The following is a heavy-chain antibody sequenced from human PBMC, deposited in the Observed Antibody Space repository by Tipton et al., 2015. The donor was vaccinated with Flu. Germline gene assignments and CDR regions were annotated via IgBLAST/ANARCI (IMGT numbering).Heavy chain of an antibody. CDR3: ARMGYCGGGSCYWDY. CDR2: IYYTGST. CDR1: GGSVSSGSYY. V-gene: IGHV4-61*01. D-gene: IGHD2-15*01. Sequence: TLSLTCTVSGGSVSSGSYYWSWIRQPPGKGLEWIGYIYYTGSTKYSPSLKSRVTMSVDMSKNQFSLKLSSVTAADTAVYYCARMGYCGGGSCYWDYWGQGTRVTVSS. J-gene: IGHJ4*02.